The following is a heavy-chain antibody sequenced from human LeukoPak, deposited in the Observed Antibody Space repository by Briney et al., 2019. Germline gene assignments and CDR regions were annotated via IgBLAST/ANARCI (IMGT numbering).Heavy chain of an antibody. Sequence: SVKISCKTSGGGFSSFAITWVRQAPGQGLEWMGGIIPISGTTKYAQKFQGRVTITADESTSTAYMELSSLRSEDTAMYYCARVVVVITNDISDIWGQGTMVIVSS. CDR3: ARVVVVITNDISDI. D-gene: IGHD3-22*01. CDR2: IIPISGTT. CDR1: GGGFSSFA. J-gene: IGHJ3*02. V-gene: IGHV1-69*13.